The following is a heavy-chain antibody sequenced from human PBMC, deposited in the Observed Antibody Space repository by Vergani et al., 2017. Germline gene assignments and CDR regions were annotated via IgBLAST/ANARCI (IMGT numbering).Heavy chain of an antibody. Sequence: QLQLVESGGGVVQPGRSLRLSCAASGFSFSSYGMHWVRQAPGKGLEWVAVISYDGSNKYYADSVKGRFTISRDNSKNTLYLQMTSLRAEDTAVYYCAKVGVGGFMSANYYYYHMDVWGKGTTVTVSS. CDR1: GFSFSSYG. CDR3: AKVGVGGFMSANYYYYHMDV. D-gene: IGHD2-15*01. J-gene: IGHJ6*03. V-gene: IGHV3-30*18. CDR2: ISYDGSNK.